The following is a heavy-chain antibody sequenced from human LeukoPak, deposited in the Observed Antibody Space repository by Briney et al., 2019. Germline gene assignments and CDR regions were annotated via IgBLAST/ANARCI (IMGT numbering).Heavy chain of an antibody. J-gene: IGHJ4*02. CDR2: MSYSGST. V-gene: IGHV4-59*01. CDR1: GASISNDY. D-gene: IGHD3-10*01. Sequence: SETLSLTCNVSGASISNDYWSWIRQPPGKGLEWIGYMSYSGSTNYNPSLKSRVTMSVDTSKNQLSLELSSVTAADTAVYYSGRAGIFGEPDYWGQGTLLTVSS. CDR3: GRAGIFGEPDY.